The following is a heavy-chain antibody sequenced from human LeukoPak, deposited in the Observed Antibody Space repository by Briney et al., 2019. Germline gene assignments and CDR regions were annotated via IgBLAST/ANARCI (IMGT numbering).Heavy chain of an antibody. V-gene: IGHV3-48*03. D-gene: IGHD3-10*01. J-gene: IGHJ4*02. Sequence: GGSLRLSCAASGFTFSSYEMNWVRQAPGKGLEWVSYISSSGSTIYYADSVKGRFTCSRDNAKNSLYLQMNSLRAEDTAVYFCVREDYYYASGVWGQGTLVTVSS. CDR2: ISSSGSTI. CDR1: GFTFSSYE. CDR3: VREDYYYASGV.